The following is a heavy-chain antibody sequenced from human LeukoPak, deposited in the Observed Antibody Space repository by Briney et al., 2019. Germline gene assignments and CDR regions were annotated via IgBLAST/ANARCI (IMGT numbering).Heavy chain of an antibody. Sequence: PGGSLRLSCAASGFTFSTYAMSWVRQAPGKGLEWVSAISGRGDSTYYADSVKGWFTISRDYSKNTLYLQMNSLRAEDTAVYYCAKDGSSSSTYYFYFDYWGQGTLVTVSS. CDR2: ISGRGDST. V-gene: IGHV3-23*01. J-gene: IGHJ4*02. D-gene: IGHD3-22*01. CDR1: GFTFSTYA. CDR3: AKDGSSSSTYYFYFDY.